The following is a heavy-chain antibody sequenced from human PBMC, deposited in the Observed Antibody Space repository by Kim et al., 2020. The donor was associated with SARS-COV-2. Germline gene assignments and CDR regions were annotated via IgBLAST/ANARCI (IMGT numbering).Heavy chain of an antibody. V-gene: IGHV4-39*07. CDR3: ARGVDTAMVMGWFDP. Sequence: PSLKSRVTISVDTSKNQCCRSLSSVTAADTAVYYCARGVDTAMVMGWFDPWGQGTLVTVSS. J-gene: IGHJ5*02. D-gene: IGHD5-18*01.